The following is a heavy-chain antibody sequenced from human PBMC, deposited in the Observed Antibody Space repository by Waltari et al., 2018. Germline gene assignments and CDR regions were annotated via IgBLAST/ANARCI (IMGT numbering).Heavy chain of an antibody. J-gene: IGHJ5*02. V-gene: IGHV4-34*01. CDR2: INHSGST. CDR1: GGSFTGYY. Sequence: QVQLQQWGAGLLKPSETLSLTCAVYGGSFTGYYWSWIRQPPGKGLECIGEINHSGSTNYNPSLKSRVTISVDTSKNQFSLKLSSVTAADTAVYYCARVPSTWFDPWGQGTLVTVSS. CDR3: ARVPSTWFDP.